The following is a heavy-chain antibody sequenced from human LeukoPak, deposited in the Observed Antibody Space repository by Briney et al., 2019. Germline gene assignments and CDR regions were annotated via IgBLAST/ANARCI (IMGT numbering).Heavy chain of an antibody. Sequence: GGSLRLSCAASGFTFSSYAMSWVRQAPGKGLERVSAISGSGGSTYYADSVKGRFTISRDNSKNTLYLQMNSLRAEDTAVYYCAKDKGYCSGGSCYYYYYGMDVWGQGTTVTVSS. D-gene: IGHD2-15*01. CDR1: GFTFSSYA. CDR3: AKDKGYCSGGSCYYYYYGMDV. J-gene: IGHJ6*02. CDR2: ISGSGGST. V-gene: IGHV3-23*01.